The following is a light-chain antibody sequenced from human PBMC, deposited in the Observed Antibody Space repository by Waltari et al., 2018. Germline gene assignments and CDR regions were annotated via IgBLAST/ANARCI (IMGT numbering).Light chain of an antibody. V-gene: IGKV1-39*01. CDR3: QHSHSTPSP. J-gene: IGKJ3*01. Sequence: DIQMTQSPSFLSASVGDRVTITCRASQNINNFLNWYQQKPGKAPKFLISAASLLQTGVLSRFRGSASETEFTLTIASLHPEDFATYVCQHSHSTPSPLGPGTTVDV. CDR1: QNINNF. CDR2: AAS.